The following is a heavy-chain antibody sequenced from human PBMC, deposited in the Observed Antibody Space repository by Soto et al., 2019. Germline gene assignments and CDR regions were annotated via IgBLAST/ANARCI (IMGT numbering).Heavy chain of an antibody. J-gene: IGHJ4*02. CDR2: ISSSGSTI. CDR1: GFTFSSYE. D-gene: IGHD4-17*01. V-gene: IGHV3-48*03. CDR3: AREKGYGDAYYFDY. Sequence: SGGSLRLSCAASGFTFSSYEMNWVRQAPGKGLEWVSYISSSGSTIYYADSVKGRFTISRDNAKNSLYLQMNSLRAEDTAVYYCAREKGYGDAYYFDYWGQGTLVTVS.